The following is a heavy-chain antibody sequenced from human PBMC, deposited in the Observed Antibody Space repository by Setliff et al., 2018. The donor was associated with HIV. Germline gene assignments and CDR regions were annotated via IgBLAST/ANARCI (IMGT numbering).Heavy chain of an antibody. CDR1: GGSLSSDNW. V-gene: IGHV4-4*02. D-gene: IGHD5-18*01. Sequence: PSETLSLTCAVSGGSLSSDNWWTWVRQPPGKGLEWIGEIYHTEYTNYSPSLKSRVTMSLDTSKNQFSLKMTSVTAADKALYYCSNWNTTIDEDAWGQGTLVTVSS. CDR2: IYHTEYT. J-gene: IGHJ5*02. CDR3: SNWNTTIDEDA.